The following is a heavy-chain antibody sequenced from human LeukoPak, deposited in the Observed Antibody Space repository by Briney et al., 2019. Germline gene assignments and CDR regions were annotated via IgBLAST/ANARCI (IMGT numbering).Heavy chain of an antibody. Sequence: ASVKVSCKASGYTFTSYGLNWVRQAPGQGLEWMGWISPYNGNTHYAQNLQGRVTITTDESTSTAYMELSSLRSEDTAVYYCARDRGDSSGYGAFDIWGQGTMVTVSS. D-gene: IGHD3-22*01. V-gene: IGHV1-18*01. CDR3: ARDRGDSSGYGAFDI. CDR1: GYTFTSYG. J-gene: IGHJ3*02. CDR2: ISPYNGNT.